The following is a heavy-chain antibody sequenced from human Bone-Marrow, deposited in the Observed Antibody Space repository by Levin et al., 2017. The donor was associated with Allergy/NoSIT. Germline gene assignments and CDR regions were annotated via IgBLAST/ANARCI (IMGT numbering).Heavy chain of an antibody. J-gene: IGHJ4*01. D-gene: IGHD3-3*01. V-gene: IGHV4-61*01. CDR2: IYDSGST. CDR1: GDSVSSGNNY. CDR3: ASFSIYFHY. Sequence: SQTLSLTCTVSGDSVSSGNNYWSWIRQPPGKGLEWIGDIYDSGSTNYDPSLKSRVTISADTSKNHFSLKLNSVTAADTAVYFCASFSIYFHYWGHGALVTVSS.